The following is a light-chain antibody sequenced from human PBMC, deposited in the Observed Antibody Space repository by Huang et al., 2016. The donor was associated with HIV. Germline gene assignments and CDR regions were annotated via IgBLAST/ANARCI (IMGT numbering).Light chain of an antibody. CDR2: GAS. CDR1: QSVSSN. Sequence: EIVMTQSPATLSVSPGERATLSRRASQSVSSNLAWYQQNPGQAPRLLIYGASTRATGIPARFSGSGSVTEFTLTISSLQSEDFAVYYCQQYNNWPKVFTFGPGTKVDIK. V-gene: IGKV3-15*01. CDR3: QQYNNWPKVFT. J-gene: IGKJ3*01.